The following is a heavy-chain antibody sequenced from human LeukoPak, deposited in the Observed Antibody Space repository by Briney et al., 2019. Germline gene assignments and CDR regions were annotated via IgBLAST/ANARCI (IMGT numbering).Heavy chain of an antibody. CDR2: ITRSSTST. D-gene: IGHD1-20*01. CDR1: GFTFSSYS. J-gene: IGHJ5*02. CDR3: ARDNWNDAPGGFDP. V-gene: IGHV3-21*01. Sequence: GGSLRLSCAASGFTFSSYSMNWVRQAPGKGPEWVSSITRSSTSTYYTDSVRGRFTISRDNAKNSLYLQMNSLRAEDTAVYYCARDNWNDAPGGFDPWGQGTLVTVSS.